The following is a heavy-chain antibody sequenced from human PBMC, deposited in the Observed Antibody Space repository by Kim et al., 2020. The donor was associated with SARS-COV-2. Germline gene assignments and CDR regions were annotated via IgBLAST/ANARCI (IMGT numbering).Heavy chain of an antibody. Sequence: GGSLRLSCAASGFTFSSYSMNWVRQAPGKGLEWISSISSSSYIYYADSVKGRFTISRDNDRASLYLQMNSLRAEDTAVYYCARVLTSGWSYFDYWGQGTL. CDR2: ISSSSYI. V-gene: IGHV3-21*04. CDR1: GFTFSSYS. CDR3: ARVLTSGWSYFDY. J-gene: IGHJ4*02. D-gene: IGHD6-19*01.